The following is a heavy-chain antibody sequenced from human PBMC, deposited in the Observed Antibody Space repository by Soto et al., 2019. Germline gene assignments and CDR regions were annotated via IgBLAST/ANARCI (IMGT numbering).Heavy chain of an antibody. V-gene: IGHV4-34*01. CDR1: GGAFSGYH. CDR2: INQSGGT. CDR3: ATRDFYYGMDF. D-gene: IGHD3-3*01. J-gene: IGHJ6*02. Sequence: SETLSLTCGVYGGAFSGYHWSWIRQAPGKGLEWIGQINQSGGTNYSPSLKSRVTMSVDTSKKQFSLKLNSVTAADTALYYCATRDFYYGMDFWGQGTTVTVSS.